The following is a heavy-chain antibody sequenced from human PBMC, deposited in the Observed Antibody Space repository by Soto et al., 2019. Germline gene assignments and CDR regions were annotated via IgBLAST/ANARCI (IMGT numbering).Heavy chain of an antibody. CDR3: AKVPDFWSGHYYMDV. CDR2: ISGSGGSA. V-gene: IGHV3-23*01. D-gene: IGHD3-3*01. CDR1: GFTFSSYA. J-gene: IGHJ6*03. Sequence: GGSLRLSCAASGFTFSSYAMSWVRQAPGKGLEWVSAISGSGGSAYYADSVKGRFTISRDNSKNTLYLQMNSLRAEDTAVYYCAKVPDFWSGHYYMDVWGKGTTVTVSS.